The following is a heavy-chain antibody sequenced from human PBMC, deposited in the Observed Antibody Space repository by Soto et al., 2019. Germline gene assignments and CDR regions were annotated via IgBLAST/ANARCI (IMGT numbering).Heavy chain of an antibody. V-gene: IGHV1-69*01. J-gene: IGHJ2*01. CDR1: GGTFSRNA. Sequence: QVQLVQSGADVKKPGSSVKVSCKASGGTFSRNAITWVRQAPGQGLEWMGGIIPMFGTAKYAQKFQGRVTITADESSTTAYMELTSLRSDDTAVYYCARSVTAVDWYLDLWGRGTLVTVSS. D-gene: IGHD2-2*01. CDR3: ARSVTAVDWYLDL. CDR2: IIPMFGTA.